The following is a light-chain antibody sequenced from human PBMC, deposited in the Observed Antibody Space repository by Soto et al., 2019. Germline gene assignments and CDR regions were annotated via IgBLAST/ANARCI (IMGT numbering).Light chain of an antibody. CDR2: GAS. V-gene: IGKV3-20*01. CDR3: QQYGGLPRT. J-gene: IGKJ1*01. CDR1: QSIKKNY. Sequence: EVVFTASPSTLSLSTGGSVTLSSRSSQSIKKNYLAWFQQKPGQAPRLLIYGASNRANGIPDRFRGSGSGTDFTLAISRLEPEDFAVYYCQQYGGLPRTFGQGTKVDIK.